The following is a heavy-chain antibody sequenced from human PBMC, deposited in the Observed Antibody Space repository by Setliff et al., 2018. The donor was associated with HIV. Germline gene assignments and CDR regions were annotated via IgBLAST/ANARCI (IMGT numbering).Heavy chain of an antibody. CDR2: FNTNTGYP. D-gene: IGHD1-1*01. Sequence: GASVKVSCKASGYNFTNYGINWVRQDPGQGLEWMGWFNTNTGYPTYAQAFRGRFVFSLDTSVSTAYLEISSLEAEDTAVYFCARVRTSYNFWVGDVFDPWGQGTLVTVSS. CDR1: GYNFTNYG. CDR3: ARVRTSYNFWVGDVFDP. V-gene: IGHV7-4-1*02. J-gene: IGHJ5*02.